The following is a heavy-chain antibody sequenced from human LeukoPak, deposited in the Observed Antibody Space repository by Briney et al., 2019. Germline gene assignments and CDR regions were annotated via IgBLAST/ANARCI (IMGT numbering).Heavy chain of an antibody. CDR2: IASDGSTT. CDR1: GFSLSDYW. V-gene: IGHV3-74*01. J-gene: IGHJ4*01. Sequence: GGSLRLSCVGSGFSLSDYWMHWVRQTPGKGLMWVSRIASDGSTTWYADSVKGRFTVSRDNAKNTLFLEMNSLRDEDTAVYYCAGDYIWGRLFWGQGTLVTVSS. CDR3: AGDYIWGRLF. D-gene: IGHD3-16*01.